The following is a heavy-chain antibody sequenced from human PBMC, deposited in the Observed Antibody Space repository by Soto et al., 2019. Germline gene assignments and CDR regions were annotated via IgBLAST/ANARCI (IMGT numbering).Heavy chain of an antibody. CDR3: AKDHWFDP. Sequence: GGSLRLSCAASGFIFSSSAMSWVRQAPGKGLEWVSAISGAGDNTHYADSVQGRFTISRDNSNNTLYLQMTSLRADDTAVYYCAKDHWFDPWGQGTLVTVSS. CDR1: GFIFSSSA. J-gene: IGHJ5*02. CDR2: ISGAGDNT. V-gene: IGHV3-23*01.